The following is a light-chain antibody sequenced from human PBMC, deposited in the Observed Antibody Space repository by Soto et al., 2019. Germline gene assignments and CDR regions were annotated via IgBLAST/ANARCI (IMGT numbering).Light chain of an antibody. CDR2: GAS. CDR3: QQYNHWPPIT. CDR1: QSVSSN. J-gene: IGKJ5*01. V-gene: IGKV3-15*01. Sequence: EIVMTQSPATLSVSPGERVTLFCRASQSVSSNLAWYQLKPGQAPRLLIYGASTRATDIPARFSGSGSGTEFTLSISSLQSEDSAVYLCQQYNHWPPITFGQGTRLEIK.